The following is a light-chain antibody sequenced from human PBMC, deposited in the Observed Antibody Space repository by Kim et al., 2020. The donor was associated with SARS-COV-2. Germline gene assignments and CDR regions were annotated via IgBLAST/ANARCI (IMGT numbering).Light chain of an antibody. CDR1: VYNIGHNY. Sequence: QSVLTQPPSVSATPGQKVTISCSGSVYNIGHNYVSWYQQVPGTAPKLLIYDNNKRPSGIPDRFSGSKSATSATLGITALQTGDEADYYCGTWDSVLSGFLVGGGTQLIVL. CDR3: GTWDSVLSGFL. V-gene: IGLV1-51*01. J-gene: IGLJ2*01. CDR2: DNN.